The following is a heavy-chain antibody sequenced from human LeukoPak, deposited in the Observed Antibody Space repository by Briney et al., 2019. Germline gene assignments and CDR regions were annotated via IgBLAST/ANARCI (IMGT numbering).Heavy chain of an antibody. V-gene: IGHV1-18*01. D-gene: IGHD2-2*01. CDR2: ISAYNGNT. CDR1: GYIFSAYG. J-gene: IGHJ1*01. CDR3: ARDKCCSHSSSSISPASIGEYFQH. Sequence: ASVKVSCKASGYIFSAYGFRWVRQAPGQGLEWMGRISAYNGNTNYAQKFQGRVTMTTDTFTTTAYMELRAPRSDDTAVYFCARDKCCSHSSSSISPASIGEYFQHWGQDPLVSVSS.